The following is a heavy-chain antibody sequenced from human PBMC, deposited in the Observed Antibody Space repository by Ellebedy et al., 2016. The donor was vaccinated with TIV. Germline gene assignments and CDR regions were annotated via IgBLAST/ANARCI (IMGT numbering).Heavy chain of an antibody. CDR2: IYPGDSDT. V-gene: IGHV5-51*01. J-gene: IGHJ5*02. CDR3: ARHSDWFDP. CDR1: GYSFTSYW. Sequence: GGSLRLSXKGSGYSFTSYWIGWVRQMPGKGLEWMGIIYPGDSDTRYSPSFQGQVTISADKSISTAYLQWSSLKASDTAMYYCARHSDWFDPWGQGTLVTVSS.